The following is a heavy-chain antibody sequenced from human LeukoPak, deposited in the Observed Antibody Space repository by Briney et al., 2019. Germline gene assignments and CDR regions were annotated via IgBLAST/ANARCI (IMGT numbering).Heavy chain of an antibody. Sequence: GGSLRLSCAASGFTFSSYWMSWVCQAQGKGLEWVANINQDGREKNYVDSLKGRFTISRDNAENSLDLQMNSLRAEDTAVYYCARDAYCSGGSCYIYWGQGTLVTVSS. J-gene: IGHJ4*02. D-gene: IGHD2-15*01. CDR2: INQDGREK. V-gene: IGHV3-7*01. CDR1: GFTFSSYW. CDR3: ARDAYCSGGSCYIY.